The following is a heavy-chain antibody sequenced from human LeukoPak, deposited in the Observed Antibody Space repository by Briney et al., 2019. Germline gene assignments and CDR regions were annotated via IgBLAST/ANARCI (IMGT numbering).Heavy chain of an antibody. V-gene: IGHV1-2*02. J-gene: IGHJ4*02. CDR1: GYTFTGYY. D-gene: IGHD3-10*01. Sequence: ASVKVSCKGSGYTFTGYYMHWVRQAPGQGLEWMGWINPNSGGTNYAQKFQGRVTMTRDTSISTAYMELSRLKSDDTAVYYCARVPDDYYGSGSYNYWGQGTLVTVSS. CDR2: INPNSGGT. CDR3: ARVPDDYYGSGSYNY.